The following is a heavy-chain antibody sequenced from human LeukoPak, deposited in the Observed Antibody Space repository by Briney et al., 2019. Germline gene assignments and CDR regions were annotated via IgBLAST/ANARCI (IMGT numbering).Heavy chain of an antibody. CDR1: GGSISPYC. CDR2: IYYSGTT. Sequence: PSETLSLTCTVSGGSISPYCWNWIRQSPGKGLEWIGYIYYSGTTKYNPSLKSRVTISLDTSKNQFSLKLTSVTAADTAVYYCAKEGSGSYFNWFDPWGQGTLVTVSS. CDR3: AKEGSGSYFNWFDP. V-gene: IGHV4-59*01. D-gene: IGHD1-26*01. J-gene: IGHJ5*02.